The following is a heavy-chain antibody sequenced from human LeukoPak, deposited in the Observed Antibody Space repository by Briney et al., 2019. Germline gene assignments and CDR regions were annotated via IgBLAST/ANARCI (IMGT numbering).Heavy chain of an antibody. J-gene: IGHJ6*02. D-gene: IGHD2-2*01. CDR2: ISYDGSNK. Sequence: GGSLRLSCAASGFTFSSYAMHWVRQAPGKGLEWVAVISYDGSNKYYADSVKGRFTISRDNSKNTLYLRMNSLRAEDTAVYYCAREELGYCSSTSCYEFEGYYYYGMDVWGQGTTVTVSS. CDR1: GFTFSSYA. CDR3: AREELGYCSSTSCYEFEGYYYYGMDV. V-gene: IGHV3-30*04.